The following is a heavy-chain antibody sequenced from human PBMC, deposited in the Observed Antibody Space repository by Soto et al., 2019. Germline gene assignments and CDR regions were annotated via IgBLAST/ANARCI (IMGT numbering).Heavy chain of an antibody. J-gene: IGHJ4*02. V-gene: IGHV4-28*01. D-gene: IGHD1-26*01. CDR2: IYYSGST. Sequence: QVQLQESGPGLVKPSDTLSLTCAVYGYSISNTNWWGWIRQPPGKGLEWIGYIYYSGSTYYNPSLKSRVTMSVDTSKNQFSLKLSSVTAVDTAVYYCARMGIVGATTLDYWGQGTLVTVSS. CDR1: GYSISNTNW. CDR3: ARMGIVGATTLDY.